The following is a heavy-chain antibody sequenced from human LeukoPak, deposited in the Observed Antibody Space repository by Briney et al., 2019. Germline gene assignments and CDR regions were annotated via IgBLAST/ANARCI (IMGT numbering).Heavy chain of an antibody. D-gene: IGHD4-23*01. V-gene: IGHV4-38-2*02. CDR2: IYHSGST. CDR1: GYSISSGYY. J-gene: IGHJ5*02. CDR3: AKDPKLYDYGGNFLA. Sequence: SETLSLTCTVSGYSISSGYYWGWIRQPPGKGLEWIGSIYHSGSTYYNPSLKSRVTISVDTSKNQFSLKLSSVTAADTAVYYCAKDPKLYDYGGNFLAWGQGTLVTVSS.